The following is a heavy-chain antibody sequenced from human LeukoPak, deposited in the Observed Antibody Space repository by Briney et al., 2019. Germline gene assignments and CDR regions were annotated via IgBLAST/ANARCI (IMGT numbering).Heavy chain of an antibody. V-gene: IGHV4-4*09. CDR1: GGSISSYY. Sequence: PSETLSLTCTVSGGSISSYYWSWIRQPPGKGLEWIGYIYTSGSTNYNPSLKSRVTISVDTSKNQFSLKLSSVTAADTAVYYCARHVYDYSNQKNNWFDPWGQGTLVTVSS. CDR2: IYTSGST. J-gene: IGHJ5*02. D-gene: IGHD4-11*01. CDR3: ARHVYDYSNQKNNWFDP.